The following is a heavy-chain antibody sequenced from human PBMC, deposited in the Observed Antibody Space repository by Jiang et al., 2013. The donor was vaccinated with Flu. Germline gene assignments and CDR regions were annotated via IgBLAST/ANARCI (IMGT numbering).Heavy chain of an antibody. CDR3: ARYGGPTLAANWFNF. V-gene: IGHV5-51*01. D-gene: IGHD1-26*01. Sequence: GAEVKKPGESLKISCKGSEFIFTNYYIGWVRHMPGKGLEWMGLIFPHDSDTRYSPSFQGQVTISVDRSINTAFLQWSSLRTSDTAMYYCARYGGPTLAANWFNFWGQGTLVTVSS. J-gene: IGHJ5*01. CDR2: IFPHDSDT. CDR1: EFIFTNYY.